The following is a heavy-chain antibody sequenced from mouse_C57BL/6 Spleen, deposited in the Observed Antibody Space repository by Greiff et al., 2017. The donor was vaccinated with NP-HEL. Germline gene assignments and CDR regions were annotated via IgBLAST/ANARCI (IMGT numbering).Heavy chain of an antibody. CDR1: GYTFTDYE. CDR3: TTPLYAY. J-gene: IGHJ3*01. CDR2: IDPETGGT. V-gene: IGHV1-15*01. Sequence: VQLQQSGAELVRPGASVTLSCKASGYTFTDYEMHWVKQTPVHGLEWIGAIDPETGGTAYNQKFKGKAILSADKSSSTAYMELRSLTSEDSAVYYCTTPLYAYWGQGTLVTVSA.